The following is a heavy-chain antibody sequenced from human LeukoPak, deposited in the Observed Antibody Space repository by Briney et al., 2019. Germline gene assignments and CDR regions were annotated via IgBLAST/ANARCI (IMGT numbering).Heavy chain of an antibody. V-gene: IGHV1-46*01. D-gene: IGHD5-18*01. Sequence: ASVKVSCKASGYTFTSYYMHWVRQAPGQGLEWMGIINPSGGGTSYAQKFQGRVTMTRDMSTSTVYMELSSLRSEDTAVYYCASHTPLGYYYYMDVWGKGTTVTVSS. CDR1: GYTFTSYY. J-gene: IGHJ6*03. CDR3: ASHTPLGYYYYMDV. CDR2: INPSGGGT.